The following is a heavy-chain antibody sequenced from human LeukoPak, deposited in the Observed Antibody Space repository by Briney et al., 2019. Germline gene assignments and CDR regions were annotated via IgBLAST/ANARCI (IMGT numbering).Heavy chain of an antibody. Sequence: SETLSLTCAVSEMSFSAYYWNWIRQSPGKGLEWIGEINYGGSTKYTPSLEGRGTILIDTSKNQFSLKFTSVTAADTAVYYCARGFPPGSGSRGSHAFDVWGQGTMVTVSS. V-gene: IGHV4-34*01. CDR2: INYGGST. J-gene: IGHJ3*01. D-gene: IGHD6-19*01. CDR3: ARGFPPGSGSRGSHAFDV. CDR1: EMSFSAYY.